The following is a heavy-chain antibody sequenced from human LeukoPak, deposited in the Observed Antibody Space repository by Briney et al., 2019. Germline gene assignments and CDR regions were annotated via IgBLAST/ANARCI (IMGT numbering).Heavy chain of an antibody. D-gene: IGHD3-10*01. CDR2: IYNSGCT. J-gene: IGHJ4*02. V-gene: IGHV4-4*08. Sequence: SETLSLTCTVSGVSISSYYWSWIRQPPGKGLEWIGYIYNSGCTNYHLSLKSRATISLDASRNQFSLKLSSVTAADTAVYYCAIGSYPCQYWGQGTLVTVSS. CDR3: AIGSYPCQY. CDR1: GVSISSYY.